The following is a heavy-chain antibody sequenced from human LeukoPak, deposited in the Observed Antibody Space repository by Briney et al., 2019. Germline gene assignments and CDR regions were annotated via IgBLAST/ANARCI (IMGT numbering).Heavy chain of an antibody. V-gene: IGHV1-2*02. Sequence: GASVKVSCKASGYTFTGYYMHWVRQAPGQGLEWMGWINPNSGGTNYAQKFQGRVTMTRDTSISTAYMELSRLRSDDTAVYYCARAYPSQLLLHPHFDYWGQGTLVTVSS. CDR2: INPNSGGT. J-gene: IGHJ4*02. CDR1: GYTFTGYY. D-gene: IGHD2-2*01. CDR3: ARAYPSQLLLHPHFDY.